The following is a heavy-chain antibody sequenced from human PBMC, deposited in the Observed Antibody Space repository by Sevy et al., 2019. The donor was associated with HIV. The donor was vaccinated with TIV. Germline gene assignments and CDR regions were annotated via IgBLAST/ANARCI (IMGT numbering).Heavy chain of an antibody. J-gene: IGHJ6*02. D-gene: IGHD3-16*01. CDR2: IWYDGSNK. V-gene: IGHV3-33*01. CDR3: ARDKLQTTGSLGDYYYGLDV. CDR1: GFTFSNYG. Sequence: GGSLRLSCAGSGFTFSNYGMHWVRQAPGKGLEWVAIIWYDGSNKYYTESVKGRFTISRDNSKNMLYLKMNGLRAEDTVVYYCARDKLQTTGSLGDYYYGLDVWGQGTRVTVSS.